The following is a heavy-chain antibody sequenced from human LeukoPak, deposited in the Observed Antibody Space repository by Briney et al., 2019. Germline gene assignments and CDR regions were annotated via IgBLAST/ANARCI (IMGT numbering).Heavy chain of an antibody. Sequence: GGSLRLSCVASGFTFSSYEMNWVRQAPGKGLEWLSYIGSSDSTTHYADSVKGRFTISRDNAKNSLYLQMNSLRAEDTAVYYCARVAYCAGDCHHMDSWGQGTLVTVSS. D-gene: IGHD2-21*02. V-gene: IGHV3-48*03. CDR1: GFTFSSYE. CDR3: ARVAYCAGDCHHMDS. CDR2: IGSSDSTT. J-gene: IGHJ4*02.